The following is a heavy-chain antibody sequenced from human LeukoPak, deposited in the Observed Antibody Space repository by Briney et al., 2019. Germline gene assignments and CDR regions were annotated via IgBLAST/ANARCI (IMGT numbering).Heavy chain of an antibody. CDR3: ARAHSRYSSSWYEH. V-gene: IGHV1-2*04. CDR2: INPNSGGT. J-gene: IGHJ1*01. Sequence: GASVNVSCKASGYTFTSYGISWVRQAPGQGLEWMGWINPNSGGTNYAQKFQGWVTMTRDTSISTAYMELSRLRSDDTAVYYCARAHSRYSSSWYEHWGQGTLVTVSS. CDR1: GYTFTSYG. D-gene: IGHD6-13*01.